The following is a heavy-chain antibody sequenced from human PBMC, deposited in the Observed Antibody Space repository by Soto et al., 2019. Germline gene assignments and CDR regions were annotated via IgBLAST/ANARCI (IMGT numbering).Heavy chain of an antibody. V-gene: IGHV2-26*01. Sequence: QVTLKESGPVLVKPTETLTLTCTVSGFSLSNARMGVSWIRQPPGKALEWLAHIFSNDEKSYSTSLKSRLTIPKDTSKSQVVLTMTNMDPVDTATYYCARIQITMVRGVMGGAGYYYYGMDVWGQGTTVTVSS. CDR3: ARIQITMVRGVMGGAGYYYYGMDV. CDR1: GFSLSNARMG. CDR2: IFSNDEK. J-gene: IGHJ6*02. D-gene: IGHD3-10*01.